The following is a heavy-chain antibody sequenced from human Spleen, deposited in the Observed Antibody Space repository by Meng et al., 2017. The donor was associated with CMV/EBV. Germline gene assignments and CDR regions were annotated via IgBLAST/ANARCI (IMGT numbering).Heavy chain of an antibody. CDR3: ARDGYSGYLSGWFDP. D-gene: IGHD5-12*01. Sequence: GSLRLSCTVSGGFISSYYWGWIRQPPGKGLEWIGSLHYSGSTSYNPSLKSRVTISVDTSKNQFSLKLTSVTAADTAVYYCARDGYSGYLSGWFDPWGQGTLVTVSS. J-gene: IGHJ5*02. V-gene: IGHV4-39*07. CDR1: GGFISSYY. CDR2: LHYSGST.